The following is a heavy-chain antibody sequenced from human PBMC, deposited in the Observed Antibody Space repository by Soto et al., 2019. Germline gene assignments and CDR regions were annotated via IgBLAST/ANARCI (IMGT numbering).Heavy chain of an antibody. Sequence: ASLKVSCKASGYTFTIYYMHWVRQAPGQGLEWMGIINPSGGSTRYAQKFQGRVTMTRDTSTSTVYMELSSLRSEDTAVYYCARGLIYDSSGYYFDYWGQGTLVTVS. CDR1: GYTFTIYY. D-gene: IGHD3-22*01. V-gene: IGHV1-46*01. J-gene: IGHJ4*02. CDR2: INPSGGST. CDR3: ARGLIYDSSGYYFDY.